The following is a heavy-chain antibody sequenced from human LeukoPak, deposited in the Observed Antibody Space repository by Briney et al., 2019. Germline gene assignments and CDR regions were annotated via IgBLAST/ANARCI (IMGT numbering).Heavy chain of an antibody. CDR1: GGSISSGGYY. V-gene: IGHV4-30-2*01. CDR3: ARIPDIVVVPAAETLYYFDY. CDR2: IYHSGST. J-gene: IGHJ4*02. D-gene: IGHD2-2*01. Sequence: PSQTLSLTCTVSGGSISSGGYYWSWIRQPPGKGLEWIGYIYHSGSTYYNPSLKSRVTISVDRSKNQFSLKLSSVTAADTAVYYCARIPDIVVVPAAETLYYFDYWGQGTLVTVSS.